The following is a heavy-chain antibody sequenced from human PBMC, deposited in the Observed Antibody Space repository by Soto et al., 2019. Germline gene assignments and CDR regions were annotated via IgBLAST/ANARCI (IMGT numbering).Heavy chain of an antibody. J-gene: IGHJ6*02. V-gene: IGHV1-2*02. D-gene: IGHD3-10*01. CDR1: GYTSPGYY. CDR3: ARALNVLLWFGELVDGMDV. Sequence: ASVKVSCKASGYTSPGYYIHGVGQAPGQGLEWMGWINPNSGGTNYAQKFLGRVTMTRDTSISTAYMELSRLRSDDTAVYYCARALNVLLWFGELVDGMDVWGQGTTVPVSS. CDR2: INPNSGGT.